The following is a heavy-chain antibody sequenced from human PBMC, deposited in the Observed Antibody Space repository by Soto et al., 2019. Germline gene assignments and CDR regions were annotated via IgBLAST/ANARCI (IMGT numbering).Heavy chain of an antibody. CDR1: GGTFSSYA. J-gene: IGHJ4*02. CDR2: IIPIFGTA. V-gene: IGHV1-69*06. CDR3: AVSYSGYDKRKYYFDY. D-gene: IGHD5-12*01. Sequence: ASVKVSCKASGGTFSSYAISWVRQAPGQGLEWMGGIIPIFGTANYAQKFQGRVTITADKSTSTAYMELSSLRSEDTAVYYCAVSYSGYDKRKYYFDYCGQGTLVTVSS.